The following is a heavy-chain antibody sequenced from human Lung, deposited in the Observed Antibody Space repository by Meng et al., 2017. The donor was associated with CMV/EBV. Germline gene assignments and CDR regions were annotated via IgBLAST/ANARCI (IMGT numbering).Heavy chain of an antibody. V-gene: IGHV3-30*02. CDR3: AKDLLLFGGPNAYFDQ. Sequence: GESLKISCAASGFRFDDYGMHWVRQTPGKGLEWVAFIRHDGTNKFYGGSVKGRFTISRDNSKNTVYLQMNSLRPEETAVYYCAKDLLLFGGPNAYFDQWGQGXLVTVSS. D-gene: IGHD3-16*01. J-gene: IGHJ4*02. CDR2: IRHDGTNK. CDR1: GFRFDDYG.